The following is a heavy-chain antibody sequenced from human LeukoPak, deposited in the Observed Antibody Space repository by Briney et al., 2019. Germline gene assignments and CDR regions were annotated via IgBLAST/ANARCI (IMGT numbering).Heavy chain of an antibody. CDR1: GYTFTGYY. CDR3: ARGLYDSRGYYHGDY. CDR2: IIPDSGGT. D-gene: IGHD3-22*01. Sequence: ASVRVPCKASGYTFTGYYIHWVRQAPGQGLEWMGWIIPDSGGTKYAQKFQGRVTLTRDTSISTAFMELSRLRSDDTAVYYCARGLYDSRGYYHGDYWGKGTLVTVSS. V-gene: IGHV1-2*02. J-gene: IGHJ4*02.